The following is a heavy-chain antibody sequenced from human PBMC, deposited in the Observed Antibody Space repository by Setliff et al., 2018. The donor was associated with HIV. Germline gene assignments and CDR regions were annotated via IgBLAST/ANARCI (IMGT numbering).Heavy chain of an antibody. CDR2: IFPADSDT. Sequence: GESLKISCRGFGYSFGDYWIGWVRQKPGKGLEWMGIIFPADSDTRVSPSFQGQVSISADRSTYAAFLQWTSLKASDTGMYFCARHRVDTSMLVVKSPGAFDLWGQGTLVTVPS. D-gene: IGHD3-22*01. CDR1: GYSFGDYW. CDR3: ARHRVDTSMLVVKSPGAFDL. V-gene: IGHV5-51*01. J-gene: IGHJ3*01.